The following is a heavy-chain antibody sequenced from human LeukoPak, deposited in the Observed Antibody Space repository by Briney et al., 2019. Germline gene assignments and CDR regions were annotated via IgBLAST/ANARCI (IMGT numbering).Heavy chain of an antibody. CDR3: AKDPTVTTCGGTDY. CDR2: ISGSGGST. D-gene: IGHD4-17*01. Sequence: GGSLRLSCAASGFTFSSYAMSWVRQAPGKGLEWVSAISGSGGSTYYADSVKGRFTISRDNSKNTLYLQMNSLRAEDTAVYYCAKDPTVTTCGGTDYWGQGTLVTVSS. CDR1: GFTFSSYA. J-gene: IGHJ4*02. V-gene: IGHV3-23*01.